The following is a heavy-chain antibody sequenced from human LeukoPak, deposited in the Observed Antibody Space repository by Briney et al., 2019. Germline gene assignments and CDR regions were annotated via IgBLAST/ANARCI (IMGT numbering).Heavy chain of an antibody. D-gene: IGHD6-13*01. J-gene: IGHJ4*02. CDR3: AREEGSSWPPYFEY. CDR2: INTNTGNP. Sequence: ASVKVSCKASGYTFTSYGISWVRQAPGQGLEWMGWINTNTGNPTYAQGFTGRFVFSLDTSVSTAYLQISSLKAEDTAVYYCAREEGSSWPPYFEYWGQGTLVTVSS. V-gene: IGHV7-4-1*02. CDR1: GYTFTSYG.